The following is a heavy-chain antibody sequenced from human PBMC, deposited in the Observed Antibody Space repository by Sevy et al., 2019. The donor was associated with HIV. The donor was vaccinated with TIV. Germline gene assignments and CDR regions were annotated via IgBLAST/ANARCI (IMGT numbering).Heavy chain of an antibody. Sequence: ASVKVSCKASGGTFSSYAISWVRQAPGQGLEWMGGIIPIFGTANYAQKFQGRVTITADESTSTAYMELSSLRSEDTAVYYCGWGYYDSSGYYYGHIDYWGQRTLVTVSS. CDR1: GGTFSSYA. V-gene: IGHV1-69*13. CDR3: GWGYYDSSGYYYGHIDY. D-gene: IGHD3-22*01. J-gene: IGHJ4*02. CDR2: IIPIFGTA.